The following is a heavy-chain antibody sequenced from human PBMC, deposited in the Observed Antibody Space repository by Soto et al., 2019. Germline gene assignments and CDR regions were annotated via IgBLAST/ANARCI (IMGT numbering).Heavy chain of an antibody. CDR1: GGSVSSGSYY. CDR3: ARDIRLVLVHYFAY. CDR2: IYYSGST. J-gene: IGHJ4*02. Sequence: PSETLSLTCTVSGGSVSSGSYYWSWIRQPPGKGLEWIGYIYYSGSTNYNPSLKSRVTISVDTSKNQFSLKLTSVTAADTAVYYCARDIRLVLVHYFAYWGRGTLVTVSS. V-gene: IGHV4-61*01. D-gene: IGHD2-2*02.